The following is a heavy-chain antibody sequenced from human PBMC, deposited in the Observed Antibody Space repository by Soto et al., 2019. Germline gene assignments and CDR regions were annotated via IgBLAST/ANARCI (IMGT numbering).Heavy chain of an antibody. D-gene: IGHD2-15*01. CDR1: GCPFSNAW. CDR2: IKSRALGGTT. Sequence: GGSLRLSCAGSGCPFSNAWINWVRHVPGKGLEWVGRIKSRALGGTTDFAAPVRGRFAITRDDSRNVAYMQMNSLHTEDTAVYYFTTDSYSSMVVVRFDYWGHGSPVTVSS. J-gene: IGHJ4*01. V-gene: IGHV3-15*07. CDR3: TTDSYSSMVVVRFDY.